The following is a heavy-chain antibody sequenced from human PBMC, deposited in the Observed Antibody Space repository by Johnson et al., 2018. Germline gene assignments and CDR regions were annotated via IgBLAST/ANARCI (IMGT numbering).Heavy chain of an antibody. Sequence: VQLVETGGGLVQPGGSLRLSCAASGFTFSSYAMHWVRQAPGKGLEYVSGISGDGISTFYADSVKGRFTISRDNSKNTLYLQMGSLRTEDMAVYFCARDRAAVAGIGYFQYWGQGTLVTVSS. D-gene: IGHD6-19*01. CDR3: ARDRAAVAGIGYFQY. CDR1: GFTFSSYA. J-gene: IGHJ1*01. CDR2: ISGDGIST. V-gene: IGHV3-64*07.